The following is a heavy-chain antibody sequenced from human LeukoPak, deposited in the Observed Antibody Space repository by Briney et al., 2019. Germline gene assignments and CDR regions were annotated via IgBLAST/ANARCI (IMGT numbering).Heavy chain of an antibody. D-gene: IGHD3-3*02. J-gene: IGHJ3*02. CDR1: GFTFINFG. V-gene: IGHV3-30*02. Sequence: PGGSLRLSCAASGFTFINFGMHWVRQAPGKGLERVAFIRYDGSNKYYADSVKGRFTISRDNAKNSLYLQMNSLRAEDTAVYYCAKIRPPAYDIWGQGTMVTVSS. CDR3: AKIRPPAYDI. CDR2: IRYDGSNK.